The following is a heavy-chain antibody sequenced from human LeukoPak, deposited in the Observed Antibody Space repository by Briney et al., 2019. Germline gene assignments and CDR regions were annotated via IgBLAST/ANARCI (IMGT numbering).Heavy chain of an antibody. CDR1: GGSITTYY. Sequence: PSETLSLTCTVSGGSITTYYWSWIRQPPGKGLEWIGYIYYSGSTNYNPSLKSRVTISVKTSKNQFSLKLRSVTAADTAVYYCARVTGYTIEDYFDYWGQGTLVTVSS. CDR2: IYYSGST. V-gene: IGHV4-59*01. CDR3: ARVTGYTIEDYFDY. J-gene: IGHJ4*02. D-gene: IGHD3-9*01.